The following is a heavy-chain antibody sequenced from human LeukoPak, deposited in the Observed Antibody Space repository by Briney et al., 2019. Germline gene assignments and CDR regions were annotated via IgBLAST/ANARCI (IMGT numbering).Heavy chain of an antibody. D-gene: IGHD6-19*01. CDR3: ARHPGIAVADYYFDY. CDR2: IIPIFGTA. Sequence: SVKVSCKASGGTFSSYAISWVRQAPGQGLEWMGKIIPIFGTANYAQKFQGRVTITTDESTSTAYMELSSLRSEDTAVYYCARHPGIAVADYYFDYWGQGTLVTVSS. V-gene: IGHV1-69*05. CDR1: GGTFSSYA. J-gene: IGHJ4*02.